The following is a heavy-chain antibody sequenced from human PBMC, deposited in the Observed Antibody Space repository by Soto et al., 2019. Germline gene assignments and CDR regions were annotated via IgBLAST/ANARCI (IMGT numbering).Heavy chain of an antibody. CDR2: INPTDAYT. J-gene: IGHJ4*02. CDR1: GYTFISYY. CDR3: ARDHVDTPMTNLDY. D-gene: IGHD5-18*01. V-gene: IGHV1-46*04. Sequence: QVQLVQSGAEVKKPGASVKVSCRTSGYTFISYYIHWVRQAPGQGLEWMGLINPTDAYTDYAQKLQGRITLTRDTSTSIVYMELSSLRSDDTAIYYCARDHVDTPMTNLDYWGQGTLVTVSS.